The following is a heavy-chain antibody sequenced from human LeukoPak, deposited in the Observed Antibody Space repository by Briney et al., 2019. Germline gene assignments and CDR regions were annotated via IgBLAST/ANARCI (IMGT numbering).Heavy chain of an antibody. CDR2: INHSGST. D-gene: IGHD3-16*02. J-gene: IGHJ4*02. Sequence: PSETLSLTCAVYGGSFSGYYWSWIRQPPGKGLEWIGEINHSGSTNYNPSLKSRVTISVDTSKNQFSLKLSSVTAADTAVYYCARGAPYDYVWGSYRSYYFDYWGQGTLVTVSS. V-gene: IGHV4-34*01. CDR3: ARGAPYDYVWGSYRSYYFDY. CDR1: GGSFSGYY.